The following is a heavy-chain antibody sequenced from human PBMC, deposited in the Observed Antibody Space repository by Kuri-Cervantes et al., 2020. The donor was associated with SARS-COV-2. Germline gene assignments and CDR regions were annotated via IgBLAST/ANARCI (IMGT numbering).Heavy chain of an antibody. CDR1: GGSISSGGYY. CDR2: IYYDGRT. Sequence: ESLKISCTVSGGSISSGGYYWGWIRQPPGKGLEFIGTIYYDGRTYYNTSLKSRVTISVDTSKNQFSLKLSSVTAADTAVYYCARHDYWGQGTLVTDSS. V-gene: IGHV4-39*01. CDR3: ARHDY. J-gene: IGHJ4*02.